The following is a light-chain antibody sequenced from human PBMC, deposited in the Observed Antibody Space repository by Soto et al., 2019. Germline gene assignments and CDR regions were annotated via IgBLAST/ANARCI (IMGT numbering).Light chain of an antibody. CDR2: RNN. CDR3: AAWDDSLSGVV. J-gene: IGLJ2*01. V-gene: IGLV1-47*01. CDR1: SSNIGSNY. Sequence: QSELTQPPSASGTPGQRVTISCSGSSSNIGSNYVYWYQQLPGTAPKPLIYRNNQRPSGVPDRFSGSKSGTSASLAISGLRSEDEAEYYCAAWDDSLSGVVFGGGTKLTVL.